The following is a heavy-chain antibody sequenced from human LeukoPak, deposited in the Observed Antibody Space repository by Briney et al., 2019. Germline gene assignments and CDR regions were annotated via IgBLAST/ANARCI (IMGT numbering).Heavy chain of an antibody. D-gene: IGHD4-23*01. J-gene: IGHJ6*03. Sequence: PGGSLRLSCVASGFTFSTYSMNWVRQAPGKGLEWVAVISYAGTNKYYADSVKGRFIISRDNSKNTLYLQMNSLRDEDTAVYYCARSRTGGNLYYFYMDVWGKGTTVTVSS. CDR2: ISYAGTNK. CDR3: ARSRTGGNLYYFYMDV. CDR1: GFTFSTYS. V-gene: IGHV3-30*03.